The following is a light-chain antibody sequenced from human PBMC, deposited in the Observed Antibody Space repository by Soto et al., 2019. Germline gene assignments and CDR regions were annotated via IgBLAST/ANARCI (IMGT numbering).Light chain of an antibody. Sequence: QAVVTQPASVSGSPGQSIAISCTGTSRDVATYNLVSWYQQHPGKVPKLIIYEGSERPSGVSNRFSGSKSGNTASLTISGLQAEDEADYYCCSYSGSSTLLFGGGTQLTVL. CDR1: SRDVATYNL. V-gene: IGLV2-23*01. CDR2: EGS. J-gene: IGLJ2*01. CDR3: CSYSGSSTLL.